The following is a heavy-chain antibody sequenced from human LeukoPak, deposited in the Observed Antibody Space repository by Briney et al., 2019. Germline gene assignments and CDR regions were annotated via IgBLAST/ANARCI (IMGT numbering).Heavy chain of an antibody. CDR1: GFTFSSYS. CDR2: ISSSSSYI. Sequence: GSLRLSCAASGFTFSSYSMNGVRQAPGKGLEWVSSISSSSSYIYYADSVEGRFAISRDNAKNSLYLQMNSLRAEDTAVYYCARGSSHCDYWGQGTLVTVSS. V-gene: IGHV3-21*01. CDR3: ARGSSHCDY. D-gene: IGHD2-2*01. J-gene: IGHJ4*02.